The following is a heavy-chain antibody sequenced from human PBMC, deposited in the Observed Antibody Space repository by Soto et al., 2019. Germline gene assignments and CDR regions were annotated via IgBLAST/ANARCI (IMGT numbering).Heavy chain of an antibody. CDR1: GYTFTGYY. CDR3: ARAGAAHYGMDV. V-gene: IGHV1-2*04. J-gene: IGHJ6*02. D-gene: IGHD6-13*01. CDR2: INPNSGGT. Sequence: ASVKVSCKASGYTFTGYYMHWVRQAPGQGLEWMGWINPNSGGTNYAQKFQGWVTMTRDTFISTAYMELSRLRSDDTAVYYCARAGAAHYGMDVWGQGTTVTVSS.